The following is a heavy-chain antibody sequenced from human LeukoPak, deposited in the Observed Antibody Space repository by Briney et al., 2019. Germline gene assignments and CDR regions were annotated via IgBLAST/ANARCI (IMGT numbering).Heavy chain of an antibody. J-gene: IGHJ5*02. CDR1: GGSISSYY. Sequence: SETLSLTCTVSGGSISSYYWSWIRQPPGKGLEWIGYIYYSGSTNYNPSLKSRVTIPVDTSKNQFSLKLSSVTAADTAVYYCARLGYSSGWYEWGWFDPWGQGTLVTVSS. CDR2: IYYSGST. V-gene: IGHV4-59*08. CDR3: ARLGYSSGWYEWGWFDP. D-gene: IGHD6-19*01.